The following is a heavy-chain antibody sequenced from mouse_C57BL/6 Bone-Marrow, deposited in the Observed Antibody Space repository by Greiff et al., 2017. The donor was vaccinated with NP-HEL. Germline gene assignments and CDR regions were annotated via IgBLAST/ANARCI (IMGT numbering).Heavy chain of an antibody. CDR2: IDPSDSYT. J-gene: IGHJ4*01. CDR3: EREGLLPYYYAMDY. V-gene: IGHV1-69*01. CDR1: GYTFTSYW. D-gene: IGHD2-3*01. Sequence: QVQLQQPGAELVMPGASVKLSCKASGYTFTSYWMHWVKQRPGQGLEWIGEIDPSDSYTNYNQKFKGKSTLTVDKSSSTAYMQLSSLTSEDSAIYYCEREGLLPYYYAMDYWGQGTSVTVSS.